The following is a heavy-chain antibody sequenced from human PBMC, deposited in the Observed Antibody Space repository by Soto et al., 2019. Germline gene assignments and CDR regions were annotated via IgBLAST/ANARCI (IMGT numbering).Heavy chain of an antibody. V-gene: IGHV3-23*01. D-gene: IGHD1-1*01. CDR1: GFTCSAYA. CDR2: INGGGGAT. CDR3: AKFEGHPMESWYLDF. J-gene: IGHJ2*01. Sequence: EVQLLESGGGLVQPGGSLRLSCTASGFTCSAYAMGWVHQAPGQGMEWVSTINGGGGATHYADSVKGRFTISRDDSKNTLYAQMNSLRAVDTAVCYWAKFEGHPMESWYLDFWGRGTLVTVSS.